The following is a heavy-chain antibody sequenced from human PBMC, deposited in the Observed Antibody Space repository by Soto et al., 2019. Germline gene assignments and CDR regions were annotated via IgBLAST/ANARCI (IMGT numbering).Heavy chain of an antibody. CDR2: VTSSGASS. CDR3: ARGGYCGRTSCHKGGVDL. CDR1: GIIFSDYY. V-gene: IGHV3-11*01. J-gene: IGHJ5*02. D-gene: IGHD2-2*01. Sequence: QVHLVESGGGLVNPGGSLRLYCESSGIIFSDYYMSWMRQAQGKGLEWVSYVTSSGASSYYADSVKGRFTISRENAKNLLYLEMDSLRADDTAVYFCARGGYCGRTSCHKGGVDLWGQGTLVIVSS.